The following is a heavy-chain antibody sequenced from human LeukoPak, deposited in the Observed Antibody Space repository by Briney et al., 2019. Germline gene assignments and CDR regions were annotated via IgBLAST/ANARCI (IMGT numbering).Heavy chain of an antibody. D-gene: IGHD6-19*01. Sequence: PSETLSLTRTVSGGSISSYYWSWIRQPAGEGLEWIGRIYTSGSTNYNPSLKSRVTMSVDTSKNQFSLKLSSVTAADTAVYYCARDAAEEVADRTYYFDYWGQGTLVTVSS. J-gene: IGHJ4*02. CDR2: IYTSGST. CDR3: ARDAAEEVADRTYYFDY. V-gene: IGHV4-4*07. CDR1: GGSISSYY.